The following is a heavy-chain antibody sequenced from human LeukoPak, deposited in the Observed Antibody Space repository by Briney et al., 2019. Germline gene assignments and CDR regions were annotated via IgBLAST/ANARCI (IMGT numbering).Heavy chain of an antibody. CDR3: ARRAAGGPYFDY. CDR1: GYTFTDYF. D-gene: IGHD6-13*01. V-gene: IGHV1-2*02. J-gene: IGHJ4*02. CDR2: MNPNSGDT. Sequence: ASVKVSCKASGYTFTDYFMHWVRQAPGQGLKWMGWMNPNSGDTNYAPKFQVRVTMTRNTSISTAYMELSRLRSDDTAVYSCARRAAGGPYFDYWGQGTLVTVSS.